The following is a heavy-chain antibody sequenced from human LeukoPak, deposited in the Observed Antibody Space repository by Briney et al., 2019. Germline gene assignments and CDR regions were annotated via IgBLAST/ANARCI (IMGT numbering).Heavy chain of an antibody. CDR2: IYHSGST. V-gene: IGHV4-38-2*02. Sequence: SETLSLTCTVSGYSISSGYYWGWIRQPPGKGLEWIGSIYHSGSTNYNPSLKSGVTISVDTSKNQFSLKLSSVTAADTAVYYCARAKKGYCSSTSCSFPDAFDIWGQGTMVTVSS. CDR1: GYSISSGYY. J-gene: IGHJ3*02. D-gene: IGHD2-2*01. CDR3: ARAKKGYCSSTSCSFPDAFDI.